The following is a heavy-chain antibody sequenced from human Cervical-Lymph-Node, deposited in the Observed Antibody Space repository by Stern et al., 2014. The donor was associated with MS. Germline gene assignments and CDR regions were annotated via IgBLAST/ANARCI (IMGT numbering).Heavy chain of an antibody. CDR2: ISASNGDT. J-gene: IGHJ4*02. CDR1: GYAFIAYG. CDR3: ARDRPGLVGPRSWGY. D-gene: IGHD1-26*01. Sequence: QVQLVQSGTEVKKPGASVKVSCQASGYAFIAYGISWVRQAPGQGLEWVGWISASNGDTTSAQKFQGRISMTTDTSTSTAYMELRSLRSDDTAIYYCARDRPGLVGPRSWGYWGQGTLVTVSS. V-gene: IGHV1-18*01.